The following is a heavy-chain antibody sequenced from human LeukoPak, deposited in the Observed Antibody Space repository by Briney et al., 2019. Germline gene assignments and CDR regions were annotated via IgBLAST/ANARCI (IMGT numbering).Heavy chain of an antibody. Sequence: PGGSLRLSCAASGFTFSSYSMNWVRQAPGKGLEWVSYISSSSSTIYYADSVKGRFTISRDNAKNSLYLQMNSLRAEDTAVYYCGRNLRAVGGMVDLRGQGTLVTVSS. CDR3: GRNLRAVGGMVDL. D-gene: IGHD6-19*01. CDR1: GFTFSSYS. CDR2: ISSSSSTI. V-gene: IGHV3-48*01. J-gene: IGHJ4*02.